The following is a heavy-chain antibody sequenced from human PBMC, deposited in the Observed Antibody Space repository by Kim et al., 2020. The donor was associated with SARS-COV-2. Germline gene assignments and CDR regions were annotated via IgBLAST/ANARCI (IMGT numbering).Heavy chain of an antibody. Sequence: GGSLRLSCAASGFTVSSNYMSWVRQAPGKGLEWVSVIYSGGSTYYADSVKGRFTISRNNSKKTLYLQMNSLRAEDTAVYYCARWRRRIPLWLQDYGMDVWGQGTTVTVSS. V-gene: IGHV3-53*01. J-gene: IGHJ6*02. CDR2: IYSGGST. CDR3: ARWRRRIPLWLQDYGMDV. D-gene: IGHD5-18*01. CDR1: GFTVSSNY.